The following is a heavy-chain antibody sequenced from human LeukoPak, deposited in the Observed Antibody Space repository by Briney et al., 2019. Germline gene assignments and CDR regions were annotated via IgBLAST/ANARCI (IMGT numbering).Heavy chain of an antibody. Sequence: AASVKVSCRASGYTFTSYYMHWVRQAPGQGREWMGIINPSGGSTSYAQKFQGRFTMTRDMSTSTVYMELSSLRSEDTAVYYCAREDTAMEVGAFDIWGQGTMVTVSS. CDR3: AREDTAMEVGAFDI. CDR2: INPSGGST. CDR1: GYTFTSYY. D-gene: IGHD5-18*01. J-gene: IGHJ3*02. V-gene: IGHV1-46*01.